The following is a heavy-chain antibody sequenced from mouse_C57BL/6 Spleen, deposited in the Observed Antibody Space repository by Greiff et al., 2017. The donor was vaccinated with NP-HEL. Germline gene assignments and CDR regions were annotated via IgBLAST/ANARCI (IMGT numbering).Heavy chain of an antibody. V-gene: IGHV3-6*01. D-gene: IGHD2-1*01. CDR2: ISYDGSN. CDR3: ARRDYGNYAY. J-gene: IGHJ2*01. Sequence: EVQLQESGPGLVKPSQSLSLTCSVTGYSITSGYYWNWIRQFPGNKLEWMGYISYDGSNNYNPSLKNRISITRDTSKNQFFLKLNSVTTEDTATYYCARRDYGNYAYWGQGTTLTVSS. CDR1: GYSITSGYY.